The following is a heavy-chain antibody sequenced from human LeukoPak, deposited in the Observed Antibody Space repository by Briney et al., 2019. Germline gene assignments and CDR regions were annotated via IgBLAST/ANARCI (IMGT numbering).Heavy chain of an antibody. V-gene: IGHV3-48*04. CDR2: ISTTGSSI. J-gene: IGHJ4*02. CDR1: GFTFSSYR. Sequence: GALRLSCAASGFTFSSYRMNWVRQAPGKGLEWVSYISTTGSSIYYADSVKGRFTISRDNVKNLLYLQMNSLRAEDTAVYYCARVQRGIAVALDYWGQGTLATVSS. CDR3: ARVQRGIAVALDY. D-gene: IGHD6-19*01.